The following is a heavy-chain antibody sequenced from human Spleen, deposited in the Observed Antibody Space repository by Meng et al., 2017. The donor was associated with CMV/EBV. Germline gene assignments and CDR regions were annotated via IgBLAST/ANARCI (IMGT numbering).Heavy chain of an antibody. J-gene: IGHJ6*02. D-gene: IGHD6-13*01. CDR1: GFTFSSYG. CDR2: IRYDGSNK. Sequence: GESLKISCAASGFTFSSYGMHWVRQAPGKGLEWVAFIRYDGSNKYYADSVKGRFTISRDNSKNTLYLQMNSLRAEDTAVYYCAKADAGAAGTPGDYYYYYGMDVWGQGTTVTVSS. V-gene: IGHV3-30*02. CDR3: AKADAGAAGTPGDYYYYYGMDV.